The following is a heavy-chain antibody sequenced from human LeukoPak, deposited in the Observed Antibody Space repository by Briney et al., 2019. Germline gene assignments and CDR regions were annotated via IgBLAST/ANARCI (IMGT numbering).Heavy chain of an antibody. V-gene: IGHV7-4-1*02. CDR1: GYTFTSYA. Sequence: GASVKVSCKASGYTFTSYAMNWVRQAPGQGLEWMGWINTNTGNPTYAQGFTGRFVFSLDTSVSTAYLQISSLKAEDTAVYYCARAVRYYDSSGYFASDYWGQGTLVTVSS. CDR2: INTNTGNP. D-gene: IGHD3-22*01. CDR3: ARAVRYYDSSGYFASDY. J-gene: IGHJ4*02.